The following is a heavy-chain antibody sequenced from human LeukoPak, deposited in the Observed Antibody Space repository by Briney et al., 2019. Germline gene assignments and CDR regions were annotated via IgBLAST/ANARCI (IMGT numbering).Heavy chain of an antibody. J-gene: IGHJ4*02. D-gene: IGHD3-9*01. Sequence: ASVKVSCKASGYTFTSYGISWVRQAPGQGLEWMGWISAYNGNTNYAQKLPGRVTMTTDTSTSTAYMELRSLRSDDTAVYYCARDGPHYDILTGYYNGDYWGQGTLVTVSS. CDR3: ARDGPHYDILTGYYNGDY. CDR1: GYTFTSYG. CDR2: ISAYNGNT. V-gene: IGHV1-18*01.